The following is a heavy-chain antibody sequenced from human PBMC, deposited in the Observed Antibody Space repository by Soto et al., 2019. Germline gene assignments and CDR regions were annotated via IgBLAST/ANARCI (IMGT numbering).Heavy chain of an antibody. CDR3: ATLGAGQWLVRRPYWYFDL. V-gene: IGHV3-23*01. CDR2: ISGSGGST. CDR1: GFTFSSYA. Sequence: EVQLLESGGGLVQPGGSLRLSCAASGFTFSSYAMSWVRQAPGKGLEWVSAISGSGGSTYYADSVKGRFTISRDNSKNTLYLQRNSLRAEDTAVYYCATLGAGQWLVRRPYWYFDLWGRGTLVTVSS. J-gene: IGHJ2*01. D-gene: IGHD6-19*01.